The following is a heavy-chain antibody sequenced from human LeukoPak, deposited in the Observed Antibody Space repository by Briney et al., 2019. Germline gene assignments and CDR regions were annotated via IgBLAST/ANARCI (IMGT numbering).Heavy chain of an antibody. CDR1: GGTFSSYA. D-gene: IGHD3-10*01. Sequence: SVKVSCKASGGTFSSYAISWVRQAPGQGLEWMGGIIPIFGTANYAQKFQGRVTITADESTSTAYMELSSLRSEDTAVYYCARAPPSLWFGELLRPEGRPVGYYYYGMDVWGQGTTVTVSS. CDR3: ARAPPSLWFGELLRPEGRPVGYYYYGMDV. CDR2: IIPIFGTA. J-gene: IGHJ6*02. V-gene: IGHV1-69*13.